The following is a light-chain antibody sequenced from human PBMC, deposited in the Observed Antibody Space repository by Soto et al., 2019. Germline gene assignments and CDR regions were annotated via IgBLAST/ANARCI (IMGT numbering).Light chain of an antibody. CDR2: WAV. CDR1: QSVLYSSNTKNY. J-gene: IGKJ2*01. CDR3: QQYYSPPYT. V-gene: IGKV4-1*01. Sequence: IVMTQSPDSLAVSRGERATITGKSSQSVLYSSNTKNYLGWYQQNPGQTPKLLIYWAVTRDSGGPDRFSGRGSGTDFTLTISSLQAEDVAVYYCQQYYSPPYTCGRGTRLEIK.